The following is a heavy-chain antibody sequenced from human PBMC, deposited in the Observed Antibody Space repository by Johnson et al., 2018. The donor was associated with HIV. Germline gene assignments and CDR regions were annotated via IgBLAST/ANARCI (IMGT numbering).Heavy chain of an antibody. D-gene: IGHD6-13*01. Sequence: QVQLVESGGGLVKPGGSQTLSCAASGFTFSDYYMSWIRQAPGKGLEWVSYISSGGSIIYYTDSVKGRFTISRDNAKNSMYLQMNSLRAEDTAVYYCARERSYSSSWYGDAFDIWGQGTMVTVSS. V-gene: IGHV3-11*04. CDR2: ISSGGSII. CDR3: ARERSYSSSWYGDAFDI. J-gene: IGHJ3*02. CDR1: GFTFSDYY.